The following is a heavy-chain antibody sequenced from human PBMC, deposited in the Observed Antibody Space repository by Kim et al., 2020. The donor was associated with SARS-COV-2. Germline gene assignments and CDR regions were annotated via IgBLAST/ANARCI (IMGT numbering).Heavy chain of an antibody. CDR3: ARDRLIVVVPARSGGNYYYVMDV. D-gene: IGHD2-2*01. CDR1: GFTFSSYE. Sequence: GGSLRLSCAASGFTFSSYEMNWVRQAPGKGLEWVSYISSSGSTIYYADSVKGRFTISRDNAKNSLYRQMNSLRAEDTAVYYCARDRLIVVVPARSGGNYYYVMDVWGQGTTVTVSS. CDR2: ISSSGSTI. V-gene: IGHV3-48*03. J-gene: IGHJ6*02.